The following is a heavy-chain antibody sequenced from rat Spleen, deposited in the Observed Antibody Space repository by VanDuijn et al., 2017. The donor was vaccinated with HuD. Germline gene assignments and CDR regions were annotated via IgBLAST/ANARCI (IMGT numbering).Heavy chain of an antibody. CDR2: ISPSGGNT. CDR3: ARHHYPGIDLMDA. Sequence: EVQLVESGGGLVQPGRSLKLSCAASGFTFSNYDMAWVRQAPTKGLEWVASISPSGGNTYYRDSVKGRFTISRDNAKNTLYLQMDSLRSEDTATYHCARHHYPGIDLMDAWGQGASVTVSS. D-gene: IGHD1-4*01. J-gene: IGHJ4*01. V-gene: IGHV5S13*01. CDR1: GFTFSNYD.